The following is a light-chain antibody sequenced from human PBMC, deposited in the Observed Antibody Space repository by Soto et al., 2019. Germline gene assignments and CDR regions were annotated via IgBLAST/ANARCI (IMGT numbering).Light chain of an antibody. CDR3: QQYGSSVLT. V-gene: IGKV3-20*01. J-gene: IGKJ4*01. Sequence: EIVLTQSPGTLSLSPGARATLSCRTSQSVSSTYLAWYQQKPGQAPRLLIYGASSRATGIPDRLSGGGSGTDFTLTISRLEPEDFAVYYCQQYGSSVLTFGGGTKVEIK. CDR1: QSVSSTY. CDR2: GAS.